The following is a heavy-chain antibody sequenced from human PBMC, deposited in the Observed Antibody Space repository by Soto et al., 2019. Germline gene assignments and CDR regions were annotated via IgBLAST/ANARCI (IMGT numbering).Heavy chain of an antibody. CDR1: GGSFSGYY. CDR2: INHSGST. Sequence: PSETLSLTCAVYGGSFSGYYWSWIRQPPGKGLEWIGEINHSGSTNYNPSLKSRVTISVDTSKNQFSLKLSSVTAADTAVYYCARGGRSSSWYAPYYYYGMDVWGQGTTVTVSS. J-gene: IGHJ6*02. D-gene: IGHD6-13*01. CDR3: ARGGRSSSWYAPYYYYGMDV. V-gene: IGHV4-34*01.